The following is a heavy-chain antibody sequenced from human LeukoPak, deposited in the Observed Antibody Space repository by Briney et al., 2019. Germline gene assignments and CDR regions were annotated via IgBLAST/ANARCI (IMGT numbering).Heavy chain of an antibody. D-gene: IGHD3-9*01. CDR1: GFTFNNIA. J-gene: IGHJ4*02. CDR3: AKINGPILTGKLDC. CDR2: ISGSGEST. Sequence: GGSLRLSCAATGFTFNNIAMTWVRQAPGERLESVSTISGSGESTYYTDSLKGRFTISRDNSKNTVFLHMNSLRAEDTAIYYCAKINGPILTGKLDCWGQGTMVTVSS. V-gene: IGHV3-23*01.